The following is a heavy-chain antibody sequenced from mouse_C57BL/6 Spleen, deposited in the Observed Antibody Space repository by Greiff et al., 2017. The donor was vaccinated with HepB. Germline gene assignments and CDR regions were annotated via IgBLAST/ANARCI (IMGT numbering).Heavy chain of an antibody. D-gene: IGHD2-4*01. CDR2: IDPETGGT. CDR1: GYTFTDYE. V-gene: IGHV1-15*01. Sequence: VKLMESGAELVRPGASVTLSCKASGYTFTDYEMHWVKQTPVHGLEWIGAIDPETGGTAYNQKFKGKAILTADKSSSTAYMELRSLTSEDSAVYYCTRWGDDYDLYAMDYWGQGTSVTVSS. J-gene: IGHJ4*01. CDR3: TRWGDDYDLYAMDY.